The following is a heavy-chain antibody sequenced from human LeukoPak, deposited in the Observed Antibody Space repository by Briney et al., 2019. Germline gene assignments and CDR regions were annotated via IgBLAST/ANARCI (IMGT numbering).Heavy chain of an antibody. CDR1: GFTFDNYR. D-gene: IGHD1-26*01. V-gene: IGHV3-23*01. Sequence: GGSLRLSCAASGFTFDNYRMSWVRQAPGKGLEWVSTVNADGGNTYYADSVKGRFTISRDNSKSTLILQMNSLRVEDTALYYCTKRVKYGGTWDHFADWGQGTLVTASS. CDR2: VNADGGNT. J-gene: IGHJ4*02. CDR3: TKRVKYGGTWDHFAD.